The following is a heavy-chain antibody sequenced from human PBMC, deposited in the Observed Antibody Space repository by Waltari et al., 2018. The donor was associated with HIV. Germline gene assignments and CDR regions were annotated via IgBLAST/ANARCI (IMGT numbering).Heavy chain of an antibody. V-gene: IGHV3-48*01. J-gene: IGHJ5*02. CDR2: IKRSGDNI. Sequence: EVQLVESGGGLVQSGGSLRLSCAASGFSFSAHSMKGFRQAPGKGLEWVAYIKRSGDNIYYADSVKGRFTISRDNAKNSLYLQMNSLRAEDTAVYYCARGVGSSDWFTHRFDPWGQGTLVTVSS. CDR1: GFSFSAHS. D-gene: IGHD6-19*01. CDR3: ARGVGSSDWFTHRFDP.